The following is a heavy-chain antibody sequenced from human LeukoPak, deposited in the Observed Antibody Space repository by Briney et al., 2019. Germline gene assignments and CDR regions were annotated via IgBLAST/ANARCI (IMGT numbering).Heavy chain of an antibody. CDR2: IYYNGST. Sequence: SETLSLNSTVSCCPITTYYWNWFRQPPWKQLEQFGSIYYNGSTNYNPSLKRRVTISVDTSKNQFSLKLSSVTAADTAVYYCARERTTVTMPNLRPQYYFDYWGQGTLVTVSS. CDR3: ARERTTVTMPNLRPQYYFDY. V-gene: IGHV4-59*01. J-gene: IGHJ4*02. CDR1: CCPITTYY. D-gene: IGHD4-17*01.